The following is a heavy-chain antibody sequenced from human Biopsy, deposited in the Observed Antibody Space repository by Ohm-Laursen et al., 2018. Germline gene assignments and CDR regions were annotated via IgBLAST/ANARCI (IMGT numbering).Heavy chain of an antibody. J-gene: IGHJ4*02. CDR3: ARDPRDTALGIFDY. V-gene: IGHV3-33*01. Sequence: SLRLSCAASGFTLNKHGMHWVRQAPGKGLEWVAVIWFDETNKYYADSVKGRFTISRDNSKNMLYLQMNTLRDADTAVYYCARDPRDTALGIFDYWGLGTLVTVSS. D-gene: IGHD5-18*01. CDR1: GFTLNKHG. CDR2: IWFDETNK.